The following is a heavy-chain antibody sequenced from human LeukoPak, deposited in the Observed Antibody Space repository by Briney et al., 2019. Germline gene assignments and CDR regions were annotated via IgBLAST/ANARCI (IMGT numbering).Heavy chain of an antibody. J-gene: IGHJ6*02. Sequence: GGSLRLSCAASGFTFSSYSMNWVRQAPGKGLEWVSSISSSSSYIYYADSVKGRFTISRDNAKNSLYLQMNSLRAEDTAVYYCARDWAGKFYGMDVWGQGTLVTVSS. CDR3: ARDWAGKFYGMDV. CDR1: GFTFSSYS. V-gene: IGHV3-21*01. CDR2: ISSSSSYI. D-gene: IGHD3-16*01.